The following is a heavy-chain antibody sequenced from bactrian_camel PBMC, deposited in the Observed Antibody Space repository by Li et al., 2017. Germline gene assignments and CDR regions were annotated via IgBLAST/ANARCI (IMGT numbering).Heavy chain of an antibody. CDR2: IDRGGGST. Sequence: VQLVESGGGSVQAGESLRLSCVVSGYSASFRYMGWFRQAPGKEREGVASIDRGGGSTYYADSVKGRFTISQDNAKNTVFLQMNNLQPEDTSMYYCAAAKYGYPWTLPLQSDAYNYWGQGTQFTVS. V-gene: IGHV3S40*01. J-gene: IGHJ4*01. D-gene: IGHD6*01. CDR3: AAAKYGYPWTLPLQSDAYNY. CDR1: GYSASFRY.